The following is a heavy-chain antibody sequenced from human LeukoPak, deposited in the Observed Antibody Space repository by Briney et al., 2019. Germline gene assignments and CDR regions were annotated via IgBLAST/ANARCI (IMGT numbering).Heavy chain of an antibody. D-gene: IGHD1-26*01. CDR1: GYRFTNYW. Sequence: GESLKISCQGSGYRFTNYWIGWVRQMPGKGLEWMGIIYPGDSETRYSPSFQGQVTISADKSISTAYLQWSSLKASDTAMYYCARRRDLYSGSYYPFDYWVQGTLVTVSS. CDR3: ARRRDLYSGSYYPFDY. J-gene: IGHJ4*02. V-gene: IGHV5-51*01. CDR2: IYPGDSET.